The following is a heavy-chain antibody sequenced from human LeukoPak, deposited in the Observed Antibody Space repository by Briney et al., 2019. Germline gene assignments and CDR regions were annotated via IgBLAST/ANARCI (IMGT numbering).Heavy chain of an antibody. J-gene: IGHJ3*02. V-gene: IGHV4-59*12. Sequence: PSQTLSLTCTVSGGSISSYYWSWIRQPPGKGLEWIGYIYYSGSTNYNPSLKSRVTMSVDTSKNQFSLKLSSVTAADTAVYYCARVVLSGGAGAFDIWGQGTMVTVSS. CDR1: GGSISSYY. CDR2: IYYSGST. CDR3: ARVVLSGGAGAFDI. D-gene: IGHD4-23*01.